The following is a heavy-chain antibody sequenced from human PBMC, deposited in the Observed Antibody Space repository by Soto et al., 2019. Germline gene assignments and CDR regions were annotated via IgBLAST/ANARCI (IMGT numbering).Heavy chain of an antibody. V-gene: IGHV3-23*01. CDR1: GFTFSSYA. D-gene: IGHD4-17*01. CDR3: AKDPTTVGFFDS. J-gene: IGHJ4*02. Sequence: EVQLLESGGGLVQPGGSLRLSCAASGFTFSSYAMSWVRQVPGKGLEWVSAISGSGDTTQYADSVKGRFTISRDNSKNTLYLQMNSLRAEDTAVYYCAKDPTTVGFFDSWGQGTLVTVSS. CDR2: ISGSGDTT.